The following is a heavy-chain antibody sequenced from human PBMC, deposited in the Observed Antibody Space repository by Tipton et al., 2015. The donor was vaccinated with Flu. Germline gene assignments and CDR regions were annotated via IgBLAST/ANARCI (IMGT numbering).Heavy chain of an antibody. D-gene: IGHD4-17*01. CDR2: INPSGVTAASA. CDR1: GYTFTTYY. Sequence: QVQLVQSGPEVKKPGASVKISCKAFGYTFTTYYLHWVRQAPGQGLEWMGIINPSGVTAASATYAQKFQGRVTMTRDTSTSTVYMELSSLKSEDTAVYYCAREVVITPATVRTLPGMDVWGQGTTVTVSS. J-gene: IGHJ6*02. CDR3: AREVVITPATVRTLPGMDV. V-gene: IGHV1-46*01.